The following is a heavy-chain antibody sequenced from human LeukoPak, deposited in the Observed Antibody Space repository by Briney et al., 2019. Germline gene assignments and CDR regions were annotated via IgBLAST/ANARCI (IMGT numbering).Heavy chain of an antibody. CDR3: VRQQTPHGNFDY. Sequence: GGSLRLSCATSGFTFSNHAMHWVRQATGKGLEWVSAIGTAGDTFYPGSVKGRFTISRENAKNSLSLQMNSLRAEDTTVYYCVRQQTPHGNFDYWGQGTLVTVSS. CDR2: IGTAGDT. V-gene: IGHV3-13*01. J-gene: IGHJ4*02. CDR1: GFTFSNHA. D-gene: IGHD1-26*01.